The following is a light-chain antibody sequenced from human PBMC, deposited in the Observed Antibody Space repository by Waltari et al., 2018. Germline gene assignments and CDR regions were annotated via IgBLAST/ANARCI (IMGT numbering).Light chain of an antibody. CDR1: QSISSY. CDR3: QQSYSTPRT. J-gene: IGKJ1*01. Sequence: DIQMTQSPSSLSASVGHRVTITCRASQSISSYLNWYHQKPGKAPKLLIYAGSSLQSGVPSRFSGSGSGTDFTLTISSLQPEDFATYYCQQSYSTPRTFGQGTKVEIK. V-gene: IGKV1-39*01. CDR2: AGS.